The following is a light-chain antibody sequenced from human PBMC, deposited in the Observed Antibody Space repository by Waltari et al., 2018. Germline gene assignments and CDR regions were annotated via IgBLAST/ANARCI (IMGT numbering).Light chain of an antibody. CDR1: SSDVGGYNY. CDR3: SSYTSSSNNYV. V-gene: IGLV2-14*01. Sequence: QSALTQPASVSGSPGQSITISCTGTSSDVGGYNYVSWYQQPPGKAPKLLIYEVSNRPAGVSNRFSGSKSGNPASLTISGLQAEDEADYYCSSYTSSSNNYVFGTGTKVTVL. J-gene: IGLJ1*01. CDR2: EVS.